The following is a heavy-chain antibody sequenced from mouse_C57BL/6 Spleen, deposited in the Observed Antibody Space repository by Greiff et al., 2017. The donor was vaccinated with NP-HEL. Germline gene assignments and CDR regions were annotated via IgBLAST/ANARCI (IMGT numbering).Heavy chain of an antibody. D-gene: IGHD2-3*01. Sequence: QVQLKQPGAELVMPGASVKLSCKASGYTFTSYWMHWVKQRPGQGLEWIGEIDPSDSYTNYNQKFKGKSTLTVDKSSSTAYMQLSSLTSEDSAVYYCARGGDGYYGKYYAMDYWGQGTSVTVSS. V-gene: IGHV1-69*01. CDR1: GYTFTSYW. CDR2: IDPSDSYT. CDR3: ARGGDGYYGKYYAMDY. J-gene: IGHJ4*01.